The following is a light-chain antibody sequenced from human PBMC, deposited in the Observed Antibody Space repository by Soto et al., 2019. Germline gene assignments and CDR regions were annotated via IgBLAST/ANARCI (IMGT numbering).Light chain of an antibody. Sequence: EIVLTQSPLSLPVTPGEPASISCGSSQSLLHDNGIHYLDWYLQKPGQPPHLLISLGSNRASGVTERFRGSGSGTDFTLKIRRVAAEDVGVYYCMQALQTPTFGGGTKVEIK. V-gene: IGKV2-28*01. CDR1: QSLLHDNGIHY. J-gene: IGKJ4*01. CDR2: LGS. CDR3: MQALQTPT.